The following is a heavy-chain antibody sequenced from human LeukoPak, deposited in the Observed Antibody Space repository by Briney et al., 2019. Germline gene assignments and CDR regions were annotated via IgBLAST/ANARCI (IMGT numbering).Heavy chain of an antibody. V-gene: IGHV4-30-2*01. CDR3: ATFWGAGY. J-gene: IGHJ4*02. Sequence: SETLSLTCAVSGGSISSGGYSWSWIRQPPGKGLEWIGYIYHSGSTYYNPSFKNRVTISVDMSKNQFSLKLSSVTAADTAVYYCATFWGAGYWGQGALVTVSS. D-gene: IGHD3-16*01. CDR2: IYHSGST. CDR1: GGSISSGGYS.